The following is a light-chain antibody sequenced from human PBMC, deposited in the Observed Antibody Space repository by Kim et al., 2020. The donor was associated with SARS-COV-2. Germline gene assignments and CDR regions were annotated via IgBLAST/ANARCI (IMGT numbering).Light chain of an antibody. CDR3: CSYAGSHTSI. CDR2: DVT. J-gene: IGLJ2*01. CDR1: TSDVGVYDY. V-gene: IGLV2-11*01. Sequence: QSALTQPRSVSGSPGQAVTISCTGTTSDVGVYDYVSWYKQHPGKAPKLMIYDVTKRPSGVPDRFSGSKSGITASLTISGLQADDEADYYCCSYAGSHTSIFGGGTQLTVL.